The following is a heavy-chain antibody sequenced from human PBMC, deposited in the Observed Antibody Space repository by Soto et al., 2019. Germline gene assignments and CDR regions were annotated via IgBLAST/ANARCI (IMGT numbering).Heavy chain of an antibody. J-gene: IGHJ5*02. V-gene: IGHV1-2*06. CDR1: GYTFSAYY. CDR3: ARDTSGSSRGNWFGP. CDR2: INPKTGVT. D-gene: IGHD6-25*01. Sequence: ASVKVSCKASGYTFSAYYLNWVRQAPGQGLEWVGRINPKTGVTDYAEKFQDRVTMTSDTSVSTGYMDLRRLTSDDPAVYYCARDTSGSSRGNWFGPWGQGTLVTVSS.